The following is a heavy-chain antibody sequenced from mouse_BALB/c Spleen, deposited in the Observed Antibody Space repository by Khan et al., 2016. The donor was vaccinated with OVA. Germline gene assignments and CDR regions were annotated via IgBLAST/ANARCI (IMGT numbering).Heavy chain of an antibody. CDR1: GFTFSSYY. Sequence: EVELVESGGGLVNLGGSLKLSCAASGFTFSSYYMSWVRQTPEKRLELVAAIKNNGGSLYYTDTVKGRFTISRDNAKNTLYLQMSSLKSEDTALYYCVRHYGYYGEFAYWGQGTLVTVSA. J-gene: IGHJ3*01. CDR2: IKNNGGSL. CDR3: VRHYGYYGEFAY. D-gene: IGHD2-3*01. V-gene: IGHV5-6-2*01.